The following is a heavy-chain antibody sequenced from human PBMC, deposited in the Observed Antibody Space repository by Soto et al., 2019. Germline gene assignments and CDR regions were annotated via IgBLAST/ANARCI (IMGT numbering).Heavy chain of an antibody. J-gene: IGHJ4*02. CDR3: AKDPAYEYDLWSGYYSE. CDR2: ISYDGSNK. CDR1: GFTFSSYG. V-gene: IGHV3-30*18. Sequence: QVQLVESGGGVVQPGRSLRLSCAASGFTFSSYGMHWVRQAPGKGLEWVAVISYDGSNKYYADSVKGRFTISRDNSKNTLYLQMNSLRAEDTAVYYCAKDPAYEYDLWSGYYSEWGQGTLVTVSS. D-gene: IGHD3-3*01.